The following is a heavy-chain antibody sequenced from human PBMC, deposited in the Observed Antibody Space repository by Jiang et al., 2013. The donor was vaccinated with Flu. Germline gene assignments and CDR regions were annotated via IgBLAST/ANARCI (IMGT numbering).Heavy chain of an antibody. CDR1: GDSITSSHW. D-gene: IGHD3-16*01. CDR2: IYYSGST. Sequence: GLVKPSETLSLTCAVSGDSITSSHWWNWIRQFPGKGLEWIGRIYYSGSTNYNPSLRSRVTMSVDKSNNQVSLRLSSVTAADAAVYYCARQRSSSSDSNSYYVLDEWGPGTLVTVSS. V-gene: IGHV4-4*02. CDR3: ARQRSSSSDSNSYYVLDE. J-gene: IGHJ4*02.